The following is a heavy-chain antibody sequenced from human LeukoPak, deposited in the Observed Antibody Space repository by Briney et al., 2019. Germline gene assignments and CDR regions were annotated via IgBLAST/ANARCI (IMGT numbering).Heavy chain of an antibody. J-gene: IGHJ3*02. CDR2: IIPIFGTA. V-gene: IGHV1-69*13. D-gene: IGHD2-15*01. CDR1: GGTFSSYA. CDR3: ARADGSGDAFDI. Sequence: SVKVSCKASGGTFSSYAISWVRQAPGHGLGWMGGIIPIFGTANYAQKFQGRVTINADESTSTAYMELSSLRSDDTAAYYCARADGSGDAFDIWGQGTMVTVSS.